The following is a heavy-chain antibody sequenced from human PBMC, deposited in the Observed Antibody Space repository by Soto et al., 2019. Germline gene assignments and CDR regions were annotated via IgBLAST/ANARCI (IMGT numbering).Heavy chain of an antibody. D-gene: IGHD5-12*01. CDR3: ARDGEGTRDGYNLNN. CDR2: INPNSGGT. Sequence: QVQLVQSGAEVKKPGASVKVSCKASGYTFTGYYMHWVRQAPGQGLEWMGWINPNSGGTNYAQKFQGRVTITADESTSTAYMELSSLRSEDTAVYYCARDGEGTRDGYNLNNWGQGTLVTVSS. J-gene: IGHJ4*02. V-gene: IGHV1-2*02. CDR1: GYTFTGYY.